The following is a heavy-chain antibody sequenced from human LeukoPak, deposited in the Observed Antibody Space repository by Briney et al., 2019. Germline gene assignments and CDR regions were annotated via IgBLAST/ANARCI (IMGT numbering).Heavy chain of an antibody. Sequence: SVKVSCKASGGTFSSSTISWVRQAPGQGLEWMGRIIPILGIANYAQKFQGRVTITADKSTSTAYMELSSLRSEDTAVYYCAREKTVAHFDYWGQGTLVTVSS. CDR1: GGTFSSST. CDR3: AREKTVAHFDY. CDR2: IIPILGIA. V-gene: IGHV1-69*04. D-gene: IGHD4-23*01. J-gene: IGHJ4*02.